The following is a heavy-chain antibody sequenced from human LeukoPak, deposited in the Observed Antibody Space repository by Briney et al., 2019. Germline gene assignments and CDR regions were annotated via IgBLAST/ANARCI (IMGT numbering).Heavy chain of an antibody. CDR2: FYYSEST. J-gene: IGHJ4*02. D-gene: IGHD6-19*01. V-gene: IGHV4-39*01. CDR3: ARTAGIAVAGSRQYFDY. CDR1: GGLLSSSSYY. Sequence: PSETLSLTCTVSGGLLSSSSYYWGWIRQPPGKGLEWIGCFYYSESTYYNPSLKSRVTISVDTSKNQFTLKLSSVTAADTAVYYCARTAGIAVAGSRQYFDYWGQGTLVTVSS.